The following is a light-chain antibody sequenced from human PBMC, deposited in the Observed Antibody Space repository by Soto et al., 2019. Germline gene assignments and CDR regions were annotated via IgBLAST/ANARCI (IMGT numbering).Light chain of an antibody. Sequence: DLQMTQSPSTLSGSVGARVTITCRASQTISSWLAWYQQKPGKAPKLLIYKASTLKSGVPSRFSGSGSGTEFTLTISSLQPDDGATYDGQHYNSYSEAFGQGTKVEIK. J-gene: IGKJ1*01. CDR2: KAS. CDR3: QHYNSYSEA. V-gene: IGKV1-5*03. CDR1: QTISSW.